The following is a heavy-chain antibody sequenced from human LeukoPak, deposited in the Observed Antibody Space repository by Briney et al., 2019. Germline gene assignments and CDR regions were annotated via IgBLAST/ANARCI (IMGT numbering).Heavy chain of an antibody. Sequence: GESLRISCKASGYSFTTYWIDWVRQVPGKGLEWMGIIYPGDSDTTYGPSFEGQVTISADRSITTAYLQWNCLQPSDTAIYYCARHQSGRRSDGFDFWGQGTMVTVSS. J-gene: IGHJ3*01. V-gene: IGHV5-51*01. CDR3: ARHQSGRRSDGFDF. CDR2: IYPGDSDT. D-gene: IGHD3-3*01. CDR1: GYSFTTYW.